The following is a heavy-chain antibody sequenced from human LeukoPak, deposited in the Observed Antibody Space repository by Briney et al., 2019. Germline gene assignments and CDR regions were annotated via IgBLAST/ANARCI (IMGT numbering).Heavy chain of an antibody. CDR3: AKGHGWEASYYYYYMDV. Sequence: GGSLRLSCAASGFTFSSYTMNWVRQDPGRGLLWVSRIDSFGNTMGYADFVKGRFIISRDNSKNTLYLKMNSLRAEDTAVYYCAKGHGWEASYYYYYMDVWGKGTTVTISS. J-gene: IGHJ6*03. CDR2: IDSFGNTM. V-gene: IGHV3-74*01. CDR1: GFTFSSYT. D-gene: IGHD1-26*01.